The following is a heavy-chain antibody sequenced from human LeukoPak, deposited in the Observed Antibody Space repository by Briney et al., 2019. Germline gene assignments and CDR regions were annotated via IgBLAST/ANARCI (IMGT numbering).Heavy chain of an antibody. V-gene: IGHV3-21*01. Sequence: GGSLRLSCAASGFTFSSYAMSWVRQAPGKGLEWVSSISSSSSYIYYADSVKGRFTISRDNAKNSLYLQMNSLRAEDTAVYYCARETPLRQFVPWGQGTLVTVSS. CDR1: GFTFSSYA. CDR3: ARETPLRQFVP. D-gene: IGHD4-17*01. J-gene: IGHJ5*02. CDR2: ISSSSSYI.